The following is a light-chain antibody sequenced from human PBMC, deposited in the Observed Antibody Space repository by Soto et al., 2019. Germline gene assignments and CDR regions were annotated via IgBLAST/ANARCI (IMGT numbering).Light chain of an antibody. CDR2: DFI. CDR3: KSFTTIDTYV. CDR1: SSDVGAYNY. V-gene: IGLV2-14*01. Sequence: QSVLTQHASVSGSPGQSIAISCTGTSSDVGAYNYVSWYLQYPGKAPKLVMVDFIFRPSGVSNRFSGSKSGNTASLTISGLQAEDEADDYCKSFTTIDTYVFGTGTQLTVL. J-gene: IGLJ1*01.